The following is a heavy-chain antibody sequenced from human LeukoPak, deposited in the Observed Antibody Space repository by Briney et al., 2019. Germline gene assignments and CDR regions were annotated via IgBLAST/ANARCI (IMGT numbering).Heavy chain of an antibody. Sequence: AGGSLRLSCAASGFTFSSYSMNWVRQAPGKGLEWVSSISSSSSYIYYADSVKGRFTISRDNAKNSLYLQMNSLRAEDTAVYYCARDEGGIAVAGTDYWGQGTLVTVSS. J-gene: IGHJ4*02. CDR1: GFTFSSYS. V-gene: IGHV3-21*01. D-gene: IGHD6-19*01. CDR2: ISSSSSYI. CDR3: ARDEGGIAVAGTDY.